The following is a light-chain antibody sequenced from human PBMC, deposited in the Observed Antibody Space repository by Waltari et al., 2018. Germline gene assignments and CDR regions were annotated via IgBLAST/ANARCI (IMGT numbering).Light chain of an antibody. V-gene: IGLV2-11*01. CDR3: CSYAGSYTWV. J-gene: IGLJ3*02. CDR2: DVR. Sequence: QSALTQPRSVSGSPGQSVTISCTGASSAIGGYNYVSWYQQHPGKAPKLMIYDVRKRPSGVSDRFSGSKSGNTASLTISGLQAEDETDYYCCSYAGSYTWVFGGGTKLTVL. CDR1: SSAIGGYNY.